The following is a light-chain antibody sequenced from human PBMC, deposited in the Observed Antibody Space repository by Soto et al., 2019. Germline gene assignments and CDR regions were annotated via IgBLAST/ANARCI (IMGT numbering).Light chain of an antibody. CDR2: GAS. Sequence: EIMLKQSPATLSLTPGERATLFCRASQSVSSDLAWYQQKPGQAPRLLIYGASTRATGIPARFSGSGSGTEFTLTISSLEPEDFAVYYCQQRSNWPPSTFGQGTRLEIK. CDR3: QQRSNWPPST. CDR1: QSVSSD. J-gene: IGKJ5*01. V-gene: IGKV3-11*01.